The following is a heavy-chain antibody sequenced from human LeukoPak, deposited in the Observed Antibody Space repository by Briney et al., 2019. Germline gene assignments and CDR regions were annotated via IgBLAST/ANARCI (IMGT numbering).Heavy chain of an antibody. CDR2: IGSDGDGT. J-gene: IGHJ4*01. D-gene: IGHD1-14*01. Sequence: GGSLRLSCAASGFPFSTLGMHWVRQAPGKGLEHVSTIGSDGDGTYYADSVKDRFIISRDNSKNAVYLQMSSLRPEDTAVYYCVSPVFINFWGQGTLVTVSS. CDR1: GFPFSTLG. CDR3: VSPVFINF. V-gene: IGHV3-64D*06.